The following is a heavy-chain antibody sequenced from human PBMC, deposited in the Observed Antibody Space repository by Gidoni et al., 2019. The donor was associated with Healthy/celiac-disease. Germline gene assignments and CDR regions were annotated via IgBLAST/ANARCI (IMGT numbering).Heavy chain of an antibody. Sequence: QVQLVESGGGVVQPGRSLRLACAASGFTFSSYAMHWVRQAPGKGLEWVAVISYDGSNKYYADSVKGRFTISRDNSKNTLYLQMNSLRAEDTAVYYCASYYYYDSSGYPISWGQGTLVTVSS. CDR3: ASYYYYDSSGYPIS. CDR2: ISYDGSNK. D-gene: IGHD3-22*01. J-gene: IGHJ5*02. CDR1: GFTFSSYA. V-gene: IGHV3-30*01.